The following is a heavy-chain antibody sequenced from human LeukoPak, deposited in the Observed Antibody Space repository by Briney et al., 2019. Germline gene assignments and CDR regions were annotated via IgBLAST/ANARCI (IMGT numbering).Heavy chain of an antibody. CDR1: GFTFSSSA. Sequence: GGSLRLSCAASGFTFSSSAMSWVRQVPGKGLEWVSGISASGGSTSYADSVRGRFTISRDTSKNTLFLQMDSLRAEDTAVYYCAKGRHYYGSGYDAFDIWGQGTMVTVSS. D-gene: IGHD3-10*01. CDR2: ISASGGST. J-gene: IGHJ3*02. V-gene: IGHV3-23*01. CDR3: AKGRHYYGSGYDAFDI.